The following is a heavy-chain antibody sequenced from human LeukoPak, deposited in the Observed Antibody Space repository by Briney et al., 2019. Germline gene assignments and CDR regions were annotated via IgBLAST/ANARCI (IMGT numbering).Heavy chain of an antibody. J-gene: IGHJ4*02. D-gene: IGHD2-2*01. V-gene: IGHV3-11*05. CDR3: ARGGRTTNDY. CDR2: ISPSGSNT. Sequence: GGSLRLSCAVSGFTFSDHSMTWIRQAPGKGLEWVSYISPSGSNTNYADSVKGRFTMSRDNAKNSLYLQMNSLRAEDTAVYYCARGGRTTNDYWGQGTLVTVSS. CDR1: GFTFSDHS.